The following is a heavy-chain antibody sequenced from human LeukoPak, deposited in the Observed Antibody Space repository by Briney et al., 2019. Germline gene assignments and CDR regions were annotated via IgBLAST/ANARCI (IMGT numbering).Heavy chain of an antibody. V-gene: IGHV4-61*01. CDR3: ARGGTAVIAPYAFDI. D-gene: IGHD4-23*01. CDR2: IYYSGST. J-gene: IGHJ3*02. Sequence: SETLSLTCTVSGGSISTTNFYWSWIRQPPGKGLEWIGYIYYSGSTNCNPSVKSRVAMSVDTSKKQFSLKLSSLTAADTAVYYCARGGTAVIAPYAFDIWGQGTMVTVSS. CDR1: GGSISTTNFY.